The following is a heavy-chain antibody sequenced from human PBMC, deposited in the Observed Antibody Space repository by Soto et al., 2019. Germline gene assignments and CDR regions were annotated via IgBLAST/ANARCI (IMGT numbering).Heavy chain of an antibody. Sequence: GASVKVSCKASAYTFTDYYLHWVRQAPGQGLEWIGWINPHSGLTNFAQKFQGGVTMTRDTSIDTIYMELSRLRSDDTAVYYCATGSTSAMYRIDYWGQGTLVTVSS. CDR2: INPHSGLT. D-gene: IGHD2-2*01. CDR1: AYTFTDYY. V-gene: IGHV1-2*02. J-gene: IGHJ4*02. CDR3: ATGSTSAMYRIDY.